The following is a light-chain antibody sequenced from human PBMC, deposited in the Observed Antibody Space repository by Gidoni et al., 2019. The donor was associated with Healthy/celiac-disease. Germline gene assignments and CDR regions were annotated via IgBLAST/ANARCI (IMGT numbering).Light chain of an antibody. V-gene: IGLV7-46*01. J-gene: IGLJ2*01. CDR3: LLSYSGARPVV. CDR2: DTS. Sequence: QAVVTQEPSLTVSPGGTVTLTCGSSTGAVTSGPYPYWFQQKPGQAPRTLIYDTSNKHSWTPARFSGSLLGGKAALTLSGAQPEDKAEYYCLLSYSGARPVVFGGGTKLTVL. CDR1: TGAVTSGPY.